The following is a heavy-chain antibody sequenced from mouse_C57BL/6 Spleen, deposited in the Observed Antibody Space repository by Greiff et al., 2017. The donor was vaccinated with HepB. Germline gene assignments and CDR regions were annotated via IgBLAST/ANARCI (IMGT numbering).Heavy chain of an antibody. CDR3: ASRGDGYSHFDY. D-gene: IGHD2-3*01. J-gene: IGHJ2*01. Sequence: QVHVKQPGAELVRPGSSVKLSCKASGYTFTSYWMHWVKQRPIQGLEWIGNIDPSDSETHYNQKFKDKATLTVDKSSSTAYMQLSSLTSEDSAVYYCASRGDGYSHFDYWGQGTTLTVSS. CDR1: GYTFTSYW. V-gene: IGHV1-52*01. CDR2: IDPSDSET.